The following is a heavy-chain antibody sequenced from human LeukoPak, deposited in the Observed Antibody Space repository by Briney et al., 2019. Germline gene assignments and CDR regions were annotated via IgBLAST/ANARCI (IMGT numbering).Heavy chain of an antibody. J-gene: IGHJ4*02. V-gene: IGHV4-59*01. CDR1: GGSFSGYY. Sequence: PSETLSLTCAVYGGSFSGYYWSWIRQPPGKGLEWIGYIYYSGTTNYNPSLKSRVTISVNTSKNQFSLKLSSVTAADTAVYDCARGVYIAAAQYGYWGQGTLVTVSS. CDR2: IYYSGTT. D-gene: IGHD6-13*01. CDR3: ARGVYIAAAQYGY.